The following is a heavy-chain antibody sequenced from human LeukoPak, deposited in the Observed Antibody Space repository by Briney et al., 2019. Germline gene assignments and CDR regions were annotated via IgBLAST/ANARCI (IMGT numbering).Heavy chain of an antibody. CDR3: ARASGCSGYDYKKHYYYYYGMDV. D-gene: IGHD5-12*01. CDR2: MNPNSGNT. J-gene: IGHJ6*02. V-gene: IGHV1-8*01. Sequence: ASVKVSCKASGYTFTSYDINWVRQATGQGLEWMGWMNPNSGNTGYAQKFQGRVTMTRNTSISTAYMELSSLRSEDTAVYYCARASGCSGYDYKKHYYYYYGMDVWGQGTTVTVSS. CDR1: GYTFTSYD.